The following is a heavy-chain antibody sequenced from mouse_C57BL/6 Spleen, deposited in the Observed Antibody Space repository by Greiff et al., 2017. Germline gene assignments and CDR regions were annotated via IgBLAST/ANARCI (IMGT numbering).Heavy chain of an antibody. CDR3: TRDGAGSSLDY. D-gene: IGHD1-1*01. CDR1: GFTFSSYA. CDR2: ISSGGDYI. J-gene: IGHJ2*01. Sequence: EVMLVESGEGLVKPGGSLKLSCAASGFTFSSYAMSWVRQTPEKRLEWVAYISSGGDYIYYADTVKGRFTISRDNARNTLYLQMSSLKSEDTAMYYCTRDGAGSSLDYWGQGTTLTVSS. V-gene: IGHV5-9-1*02.